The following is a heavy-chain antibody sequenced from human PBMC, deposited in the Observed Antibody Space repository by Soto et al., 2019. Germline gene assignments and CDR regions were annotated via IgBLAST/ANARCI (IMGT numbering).Heavy chain of an antibody. CDR3: ARGSVGAILDY. J-gene: IGHJ4*02. V-gene: IGHV3-30-3*01. D-gene: IGHD1-26*01. Sequence: GGSLRLSCAASGFTFSSYAMHWVRQAPGKGLEWVAVISYDGSNKYYADSVKGRFTISRDNSKNTLYLQMNSLRAEDTAVYYCARGSVGAILDYWGQGTLVTVSS. CDR1: GFTFSSYA. CDR2: ISYDGSNK.